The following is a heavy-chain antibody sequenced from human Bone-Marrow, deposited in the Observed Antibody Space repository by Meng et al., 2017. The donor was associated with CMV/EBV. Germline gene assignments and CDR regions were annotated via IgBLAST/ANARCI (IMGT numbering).Heavy chain of an antibody. Sequence: SETLSLTCTVSGGSISSYYWSWIRQPPGKGLEWIGYIHYSGSSNYNPSLKSRVTILVDTSKNQFSLKLSSVTAADTAVYYCARDRLLKWLPGFGYYYYYGMDVWGQGTTVTVSS. D-gene: IGHD3-3*01. CDR2: IHYSGSS. J-gene: IGHJ6*02. CDR3: ARDRLLKWLPGFGYYYYYGMDV. CDR1: GGSISSYY. V-gene: IGHV4-59*01.